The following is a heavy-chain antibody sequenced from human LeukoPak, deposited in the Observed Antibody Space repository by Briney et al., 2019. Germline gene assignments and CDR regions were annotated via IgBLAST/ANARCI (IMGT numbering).Heavy chain of an antibody. CDR2: ISGSGGST. V-gene: IGHV3-23*01. CDR1: GFTFSSYA. D-gene: IGHD3-9*01. J-gene: IGHJ6*02. Sequence: GSLRLSCAASGFTFSSYAMSWVRQAPGKGLEWVSAISGSGGSTYYADSVKGRFTISRDNSKNTLYLQMNSLRAEDTAVYYCAKILRPTTGSYYYYYGMDVWGQGTTVTVSS. CDR3: AKILRPTTGSYYYYYGMDV.